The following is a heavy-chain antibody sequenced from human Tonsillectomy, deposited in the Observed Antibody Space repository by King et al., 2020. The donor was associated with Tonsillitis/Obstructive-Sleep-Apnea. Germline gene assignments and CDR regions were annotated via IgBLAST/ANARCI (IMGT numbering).Heavy chain of an antibody. CDR3: ARGGAKGSTDY. CDR2: INNDGRST. CDR1: GFIFSNYW. V-gene: IGHV3-74*01. Sequence: VQLVESGGGLVQPGGSLRLSCVASGFIFSNYWMYWVRQVPGEGLVWVSRINNDGRSTTYADSVKGRFTISRDNAENTLYLQMNSLRPEDTAVYHCARGGAKGSTDYWGQGTLVTVSS. J-gene: IGHJ4*02. D-gene: IGHD2-15*01.